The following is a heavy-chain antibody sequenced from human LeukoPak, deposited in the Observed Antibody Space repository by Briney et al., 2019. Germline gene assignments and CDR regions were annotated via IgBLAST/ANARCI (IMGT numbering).Heavy chain of an antibody. CDR3: ARRRYSGSSQHFDY. J-gene: IGHJ4*02. Sequence: GGSLRLSCAASGFTFNKYWLHWVRQVPGKGLMWVSRISAEGSNTDYADSVRGRFTISRDNAKNSLYLQMNSLRAEDTAVYYCARRRYSGSSQHFDYWGQGTLVTVSS. CDR2: ISAEGSNT. CDR1: GFTFNKYW. V-gene: IGHV3-74*01. D-gene: IGHD1-26*01.